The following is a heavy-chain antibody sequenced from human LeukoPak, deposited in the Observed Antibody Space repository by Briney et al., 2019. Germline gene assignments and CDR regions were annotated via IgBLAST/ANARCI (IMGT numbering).Heavy chain of an antibody. CDR2: ISLNGTTT. CDR1: GFTFSSYG. D-gene: IGHD3-10*01. Sequence: GGSLRLSCATSGFTFSSYGMSWVRQAPGKGLEWVSIISLNGTTTHYADSVKGRFTISRDNSKNTLYLQMNSLRAEDTAVFYCAKMIWGFGTSPLDYWGQGTLVTVSS. CDR3: AKMIWGFGTSPLDY. V-gene: IGHV3-23*01. J-gene: IGHJ4*02.